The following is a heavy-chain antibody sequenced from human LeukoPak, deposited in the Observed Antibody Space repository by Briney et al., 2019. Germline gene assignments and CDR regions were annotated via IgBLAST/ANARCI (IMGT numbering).Heavy chain of an antibody. CDR2: ITGSGGST. J-gene: IGHJ6*03. D-gene: IGHD2-15*01. CDR3: AAKDGYCSGGSCNYYYYYMDV. Sequence: TGGSLRLSCAASGITFSIFGMSWVRQAPGKGLEWVSAITGSGGSTYYADSVKGRFTISRDNSKNTLYLQMNSLRAEDTAVYYCAAKDGYCSGGSCNYYYYYMDVWGKGTTVTVSS. CDR1: GITFSIFG. V-gene: IGHV3-23*01.